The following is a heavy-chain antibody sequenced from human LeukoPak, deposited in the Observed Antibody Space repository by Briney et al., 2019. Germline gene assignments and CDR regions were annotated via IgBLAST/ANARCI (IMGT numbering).Heavy chain of an antibody. CDR1: GGTFSSYA. D-gene: IGHD3-16*01. J-gene: IGHJ6*03. Sequence: GASVKVSCKASGGTFSSYAISWVRQAPGQGLEWMGRIIPILGIANYAQKFQGRVTMTTDTSTSTAYMELRSLRSDDTAVYYCARVRELRDSSYYMDVWGKGTTVTVSS. V-gene: IGHV1-69*04. CDR3: ARVRELRDSSYYMDV. CDR2: IIPILGIA.